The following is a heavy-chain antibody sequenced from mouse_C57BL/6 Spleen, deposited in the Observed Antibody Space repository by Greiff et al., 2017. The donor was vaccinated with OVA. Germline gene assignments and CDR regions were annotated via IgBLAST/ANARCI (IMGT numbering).Heavy chain of an antibody. CDR2: INPSTGGT. CDR1: GYSFTGYY. CDR3: AIDSSGYVDYFDY. V-gene: IGHV1-42*01. D-gene: IGHD3-2*02. Sequence: EVQVVESGPELVKPGASVKISCKASGYSFTGYYMNWVKQSPEKSLEWIGEINPSTGGTTYNQKFKAKATLTVDKSSSTAYMQLKSLTSEDSAVYYCAIDSSGYVDYFDYWGQGTTLTVSS. J-gene: IGHJ2*01.